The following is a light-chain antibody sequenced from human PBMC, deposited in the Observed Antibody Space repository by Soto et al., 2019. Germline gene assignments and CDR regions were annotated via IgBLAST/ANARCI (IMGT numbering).Light chain of an antibody. V-gene: IGKV3-20*01. J-gene: IGKJ1*01. CDR2: GAS. Sequence: EIVLTQSPGTLSLSPGERATLSCRASQSVTNNYLAWYQQKPGQAPKLLIYGASSRATGIPDRFSGSASGTDFTLTISRLEPEDFAVYYCQQYGSSPPRTFGQGTKVEIK. CDR3: QQYGSSPPRT. CDR1: QSVTNNY.